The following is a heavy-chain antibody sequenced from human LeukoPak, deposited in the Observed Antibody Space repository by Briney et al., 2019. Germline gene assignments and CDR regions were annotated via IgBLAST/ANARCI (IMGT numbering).Heavy chain of an antibody. J-gene: IGHJ4*02. V-gene: IGHV3-33*01. Sequence: PGRSLRLSCAASGFTFSSYGMHWVRQAPGKGLEWVAVIWYDGSNKYYGDSVKGRFTISRDNSKKTLYLQMNSLRVEDTAVYYCARASWVSSTDAVRWGQGTLVTVSS. CDR3: ARASWVSSTDAVR. D-gene: IGHD3-16*01. CDR2: IWYDGSNK. CDR1: GFTFSSYG.